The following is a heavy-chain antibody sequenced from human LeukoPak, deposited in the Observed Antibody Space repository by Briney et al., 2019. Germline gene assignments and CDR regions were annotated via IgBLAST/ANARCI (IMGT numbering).Heavy chain of an antibody. J-gene: IGHJ4*02. V-gene: IGHV3-20*04. D-gene: IGHD3-22*01. CDR1: GFTFDDYA. CDR2: INWNGGRT. Sequence: PGGSLRLSCAASGFTFDDYAMSWVRQVPGKGLEWVSGINWNGGRTGYADSVKGRFTISRDNAKNSLYLQLNSLRAEDTALYYCARKLVYYDSSGYYQPTHYLDYWGQGTLVTVSP. CDR3: ARKLVYYDSSGYYQPTHYLDY.